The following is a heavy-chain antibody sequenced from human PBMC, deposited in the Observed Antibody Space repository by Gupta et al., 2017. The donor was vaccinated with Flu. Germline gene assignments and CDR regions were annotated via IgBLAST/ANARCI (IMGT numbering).Heavy chain of an antibody. V-gene: IGHV3-9*01. CDR2: ITWDSTKI. CDR3: TRLGGGYYFDY. J-gene: IGHJ4*02. Sequence: EVRLVESGGGLVQPGGSLRLSCTASGFTFDDYAIHWVRQPPGRGLEWVSQITWDSTKIDYADSVKGRFTTSRDNAKNSLYLQMDSLTVDDTAFYYCTRLGGGYYFDYWGQGALVTVSS. D-gene: IGHD7-27*01. CDR1: GFTFDDYA.